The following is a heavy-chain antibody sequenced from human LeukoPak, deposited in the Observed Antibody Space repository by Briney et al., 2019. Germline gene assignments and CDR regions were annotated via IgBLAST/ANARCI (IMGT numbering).Heavy chain of an antibody. CDR1: GFTFSSYA. J-gene: IGHJ4*02. Sequence: SGGSLRLSCAASGFTFSSYAMQWVRQAPGKGLEWVAVISYDGSDKNYADSVKGRFTISRDNSKNTLYLQMNSLRADDTAVYYCAKGGTILGVIRCFDNWGQGTLVTVSS. CDR3: AKGGTILGVIRCFDN. V-gene: IGHV3-30*04. CDR2: ISYDGSDK. D-gene: IGHD3-10*01.